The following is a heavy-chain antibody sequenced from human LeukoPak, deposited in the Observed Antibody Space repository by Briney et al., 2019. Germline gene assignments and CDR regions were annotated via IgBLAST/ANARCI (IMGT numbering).Heavy chain of an antibody. J-gene: IGHJ3*02. V-gene: IGHV1-2*02. CDR1: GYTFTGYY. CDR3: ARRGSPGGFDI. Sequence: ASVKVSCKASGYTFTGYYMHWVRQAPGQGLEWMGWINPNSGGTNYAQKCQGRVTMTRDTSISTAYMELIRLRSDDTAVYYCARRGSPGGFDIWGQGTMVTVSS. D-gene: IGHD1-26*01. CDR2: INPNSGGT.